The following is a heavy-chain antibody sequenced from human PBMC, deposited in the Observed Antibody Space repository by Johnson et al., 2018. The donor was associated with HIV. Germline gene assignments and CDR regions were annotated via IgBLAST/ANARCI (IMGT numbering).Heavy chain of an antibody. J-gene: IGHJ3*02. CDR3: AKDRSLYVLHLVGAFDI. CDR1: GLNFSDFS. D-gene: IGHD2-15*01. V-gene: IGHV3-30-3*01. CDR2: ISSDGGAE. Sequence: QMLLVESGGGVVQPGRSMKLSCAASGLNFSDFSMHWVRQAPGEGLEWVAVISSDGGAEYYADSVKGRFTISRDNSKNTLYLQMNSLRAEDTAVYYCAKDRSLYVLHLVGAFDIWGQGTMVTVSS.